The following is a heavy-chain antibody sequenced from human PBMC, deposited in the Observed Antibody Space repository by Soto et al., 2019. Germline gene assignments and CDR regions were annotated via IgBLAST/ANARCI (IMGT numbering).Heavy chain of an antibody. CDR2: MLYSGLT. CDR3: APLSVSLSGPYGIHV. V-gene: IGHV4-59*04. J-gene: IGHJ6*02. Sequence: SETLSLTCTVSGDSIRSYYWSWIRQPPGKGLEWIGSMLYSGLTYYNPSLKSRVTLSVDTSKNQFSVRLNSVTASDTAVYYCAPLSVSLSGPYGIHVWGQGTTVTVSS. CDR1: GDSIRSYY. D-gene: IGHD2-15*01.